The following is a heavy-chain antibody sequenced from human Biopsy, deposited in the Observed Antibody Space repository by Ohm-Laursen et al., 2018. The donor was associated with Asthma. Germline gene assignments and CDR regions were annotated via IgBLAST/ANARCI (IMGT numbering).Heavy chain of an antibody. Sequence: SLRLSCSASGFAVSRDYMFWVRQAPGKGLEWVSVIYSGGTSHTADSVRGRFTTSRDYSKNTLYLQMHSLRAEDTAVYYCARGDSSNWSHYYFDYWGQGTLVTVS. CDR3: ARGDSSNWSHYYFDY. V-gene: IGHV3-53*01. CDR1: GFAVSRDY. CDR2: IYSGGTS. J-gene: IGHJ4*02. D-gene: IGHD3-22*01.